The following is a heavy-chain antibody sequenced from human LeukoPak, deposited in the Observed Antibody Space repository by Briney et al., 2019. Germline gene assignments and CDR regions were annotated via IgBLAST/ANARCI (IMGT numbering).Heavy chain of an antibody. V-gene: IGHV4-39*07. CDR3: ARADARITIFGVVIKEINWFDP. Sequence: SETLSLTCTVSGGSISSSSYYWGWIRQPPGKGLEWIGSIYYSGSTYYNPSLKSRVTISVDTSKNQFSLKLSSVTAADTAVYYCARADARITIFGVVIKEINWFDPWGQGTLVTVSS. CDR2: IYYSGST. D-gene: IGHD3-3*01. J-gene: IGHJ5*02. CDR1: GGSISSSSYY.